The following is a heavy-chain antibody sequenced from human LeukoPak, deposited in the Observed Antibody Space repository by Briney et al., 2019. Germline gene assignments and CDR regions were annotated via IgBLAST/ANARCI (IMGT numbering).Heavy chain of an antibody. CDR3: NTYYYDSSGCRRAFDI. V-gene: IGHV1-69*04. D-gene: IGHD3-22*01. CDR1: GGTFSSYA. Sequence: SVKVSCKASGGTFSSYAISWVRQAPGQGLEWMGRIIPILGIANYAQKFQGRVTITADKSTSTAYMELSSLRSEDTAVYYCNTYYYDSSGCRRAFDIWGQGTMVTVSS. J-gene: IGHJ3*02. CDR2: IIPILGIA.